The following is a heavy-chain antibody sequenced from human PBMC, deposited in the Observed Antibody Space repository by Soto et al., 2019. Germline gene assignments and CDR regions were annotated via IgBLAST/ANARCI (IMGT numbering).Heavy chain of an antibody. D-gene: IGHD1-1*01. J-gene: IGHJ6*02. CDR3: ARVWVGTTFAYYYGMDV. Sequence: QVQLVQSGAEVKKPGASVKVSCKASGYTFTTYGINWVRQAPGQGLEWMGWISAYNGNTNYAQKLQGRVTMTTDTSTSKAYMELRSLRSDDTAVYYCARVWVGTTFAYYYGMDVWGQVTTVTVSS. V-gene: IGHV1-18*01. CDR1: GYTFTTYG. CDR2: ISAYNGNT.